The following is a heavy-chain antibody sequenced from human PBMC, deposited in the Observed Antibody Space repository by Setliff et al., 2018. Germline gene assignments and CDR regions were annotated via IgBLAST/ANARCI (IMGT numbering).Heavy chain of an antibody. D-gene: IGHD3-16*02. Sequence: SETLSLTCGVSGSSITSSNWWSWVRQAPGKGLEWVGQIFHSGSTHFNPSLKSRLSMSVDQSKNQFSLRLRSVTAADTAVYYCARLESLGDLSLYGLWFDPWGQGTLVTVSS. V-gene: IGHV4-4*02. CDR3: ARLESLGDLSLYGLWFDP. CDR1: GSSITSSNW. J-gene: IGHJ5*02. CDR2: IFHSGST.